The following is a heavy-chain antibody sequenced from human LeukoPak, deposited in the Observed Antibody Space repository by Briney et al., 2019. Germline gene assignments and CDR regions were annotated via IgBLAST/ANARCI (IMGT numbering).Heavy chain of an antibody. CDR3: VRDSGLFDY. CDR2: ISKDGSIR. V-gene: IGHV3-30*04. CDR1: GFTFSTFS. Sequence: PGTSLRLSCAASGFTFSTFSMHWVRQAPGKGLEWVTIISKDGSIRYCADSVKGRFTISRDNSKNTVHLQMNNLRSEDTAVYYCVRDSGLFDYWGQGTLVTVSS. J-gene: IGHJ4*02.